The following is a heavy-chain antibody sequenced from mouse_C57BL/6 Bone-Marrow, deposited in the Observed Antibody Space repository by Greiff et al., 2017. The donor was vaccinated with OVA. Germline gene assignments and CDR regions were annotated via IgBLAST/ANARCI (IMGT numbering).Heavy chain of an antibody. CDR1: GFTFSSYG. CDR3: ARHGDYGSFFDY. D-gene: IGHD1-1*01. J-gene: IGHJ2*01. Sequence: EVQRVESGGDLVKPGGSLKLSCAASGFTFSSYGMSWVRQTPDQRLEWVATISSGGSYTYYPDSVKGRFTISRDNAKNTLSLQMSSLKSEDTAMYYCARHGDYGSFFDYWGQGTTLTVSS. V-gene: IGHV5-6*01. CDR2: ISSGGSYT.